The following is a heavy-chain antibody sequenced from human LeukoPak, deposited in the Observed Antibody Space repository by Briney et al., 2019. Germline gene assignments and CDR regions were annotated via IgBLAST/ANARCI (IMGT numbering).Heavy chain of an antibody. Sequence: SETLSLTCTVSGGSISSSSYYWGWIRQPPGKGLEWIGSIYYSGSTYYNPSLKSRVTISVDTSKNQFSLKLSSVTATDTAVYYCARVVAATPSYYCYYMDVWGKGTAVTISS. V-gene: IGHV4-39*07. CDR2: IYYSGST. CDR1: GGSISSSSYY. J-gene: IGHJ6*03. CDR3: ARVVAATPSYYCYYMDV. D-gene: IGHD2-15*01.